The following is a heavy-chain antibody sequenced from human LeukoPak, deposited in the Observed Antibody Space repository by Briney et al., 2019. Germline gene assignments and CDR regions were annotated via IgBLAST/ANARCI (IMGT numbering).Heavy chain of an antibody. CDR2: IKGAGSEK. J-gene: IGHJ4*02. Sequence: GGSLRLSCAASGFTFSNYWMSWVRQAPGKGLEFMANIKGAGSEKYYVDSVKGRFTISRDNDKNLVHLQMNSLRAEDTAVYYCGRGGGMRSWYDFDYWGQGTLVTVSS. CDR1: GFTFSNYW. D-gene: IGHD6-13*01. V-gene: IGHV3-7*04. CDR3: GRGGGMRSWYDFDY.